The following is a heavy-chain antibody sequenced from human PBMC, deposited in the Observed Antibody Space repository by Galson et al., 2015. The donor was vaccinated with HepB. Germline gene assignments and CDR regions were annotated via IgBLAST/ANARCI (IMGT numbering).Heavy chain of an antibody. J-gene: IGHJ5*02. D-gene: IGHD2-2*01. CDR2: INPNSGGT. CDR3: ARVGGHPAVGFDP. CDR1: GYTFTGYY. V-gene: IGHV1-2*02. Sequence: SVKVSCKASGYTFTGYYMHWVRQAPGQGLEWMGWINPNSGGTNYTQKFQGRVTMTRDTSISTAYMELSRLRSDDTAVYYCARVGGHPAVGFDPWGQGTLVTVSS.